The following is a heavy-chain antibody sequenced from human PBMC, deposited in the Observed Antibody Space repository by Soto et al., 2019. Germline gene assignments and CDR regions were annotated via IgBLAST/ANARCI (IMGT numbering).Heavy chain of an antibody. CDR2: IFYSGST. J-gene: IGHJ6*02. Sequence: SATLSLTCPLACYSIPSTRSYWALTSQPPGPGLEWIGSIFYSGSTYYNPSLKSRVTISVDTSKNQFSLKLSSVTAADTAVYYCARHLTYCSAGSCYSDFPYYGMDVWGQGTTVT. CDR3: ARHLTYCSAGSCYSDFPYYGMDV. V-gene: IGHV4-39*01. CDR1: CYSIPSTRSY. D-gene: IGHD2-15*01.